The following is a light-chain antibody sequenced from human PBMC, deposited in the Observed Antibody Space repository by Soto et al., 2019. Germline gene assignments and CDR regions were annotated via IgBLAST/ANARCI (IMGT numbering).Light chain of an antibody. CDR1: SSDVGGYNF. J-gene: IGLJ1*01. CDR2: EVT. CDR3: CSCAGNNIYV. V-gene: IGLV2-8*01. Sequence: QSVLTHPPSASGSPGQSVAISCTGTSSDVGGYNFVSWYQQHPGKAPKLMIYEVTKRPSGAPDRFSGSKSGNTASLTVSGLQAEDEADYYCCSCAGNNIYVFGTGSKVTV.